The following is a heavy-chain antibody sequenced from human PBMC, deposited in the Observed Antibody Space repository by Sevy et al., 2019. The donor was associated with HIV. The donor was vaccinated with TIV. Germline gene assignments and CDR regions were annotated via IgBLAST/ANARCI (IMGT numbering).Heavy chain of an antibody. CDR1: GYSFTNYG. CDR2: ISGYNGYT. CDR3: AKEGKNIRSWFDP. V-gene: IGHV1-18*01. J-gene: IGHJ5*02. D-gene: IGHD3-3*02. Sequence: ASVKVSCKASGYSFTNYGIGWVRQAPGQGLEWMGWISGYNGYTNYAQNLQGRVTMTTDTCTSKAYMELRSLRSDDTAIYYCAKEGKNIRSWFDPWGQGTLVTVSS.